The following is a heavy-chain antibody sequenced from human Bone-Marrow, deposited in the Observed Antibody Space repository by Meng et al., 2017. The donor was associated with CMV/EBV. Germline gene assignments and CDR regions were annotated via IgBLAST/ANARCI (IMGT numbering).Heavy chain of an antibody. CDR3: ARGRWVLRFLEWLNNWFDP. V-gene: IGHV4-39*07. J-gene: IGHJ5*02. D-gene: IGHD3-3*01. CDR2: IYYSGST. Sequence: SSSYYWGWIRQPPGKGLEWIGSIYYSGSTYYNPSLKSRVTISVDTSKNQFSLKLSSVTAADTAVYYCARGRWVLRFLEWLNNWFDPWGQGTLVTVSS. CDR1: SSSYY.